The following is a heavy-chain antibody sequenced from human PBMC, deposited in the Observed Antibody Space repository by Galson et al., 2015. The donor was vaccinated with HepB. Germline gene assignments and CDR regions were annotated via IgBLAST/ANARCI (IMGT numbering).Heavy chain of an antibody. CDR1: GYTFTSYG. Sequence: QSGAEVKKPGESLRISCKASGYTFTSYGISWVRQAPGQGLEWMGWISAYNGNTNYAQKLQGRVTMTTDTSTSTAYMELRSLRSDDTAVYYCARDGLRFLEWSTDAFDIWGQGTMVTVSS. V-gene: IGHV1-18*01. J-gene: IGHJ3*02. CDR2: ISAYNGNT. D-gene: IGHD3-3*01. CDR3: ARDGLRFLEWSTDAFDI.